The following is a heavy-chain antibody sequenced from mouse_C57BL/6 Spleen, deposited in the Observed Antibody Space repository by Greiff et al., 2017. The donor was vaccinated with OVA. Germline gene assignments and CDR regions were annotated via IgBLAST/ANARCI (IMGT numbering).Heavy chain of an antibody. J-gene: IGHJ3*01. CDR2: IYPRDGTT. D-gene: IGHD1-1*02. Sequence: VQLQQSDAELVKPGASVKISCKVSGYTFTDHTIHWMKQRPEQGLEWIGYIYPRDGTTKYNEQFKGKATLTADKSSSTAYMQLNSLTSEDSAVYFCARKDYPGGTWFAYWGQGTLVTVSA. CDR3: ARKDYPGGTWFAY. CDR1: GYTFTDHT. V-gene: IGHV1-78*01.